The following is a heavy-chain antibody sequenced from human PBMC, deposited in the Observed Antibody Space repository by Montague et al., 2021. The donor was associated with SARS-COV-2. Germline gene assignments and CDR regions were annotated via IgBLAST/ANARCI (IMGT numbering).Heavy chain of an antibody. D-gene: IGHD3-16*01. CDR3: GKGGTGSLRMNWLDP. CDR2: IYSGGNS. J-gene: IGHJ5*02. CDR1: GVSVISASYP. V-gene: IGHV4-61*01. Sequence: SETLSLTCSVSGVSVISASYPWGWVRQAPGKGLEWIGNIYSGGNSDYNPSLKSRLTIVMDKSRNQISLMLTSVTAADTAVYYCGKGGTGSLRMNWLDPWGQGLLVTVSS.